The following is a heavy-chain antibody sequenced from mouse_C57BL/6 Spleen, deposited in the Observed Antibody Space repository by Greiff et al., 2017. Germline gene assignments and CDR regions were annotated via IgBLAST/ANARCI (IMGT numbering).Heavy chain of an antibody. CDR1: GYTFTEYT. V-gene: IGHV1-62-2*01. D-gene: IGHD1-1*01. CDR3: ARHEDRHDYGSSPLAY. CDR2: FYPGSGSI. Sequence: QVQLQQSGAELVKPGASVKLSCTASGYTFTEYTIHWVKQRPGQGLEWIGWFYPGSGSIKYNEKFKDKATLTADKSSSTVYMELSRLTSEDSAVYVCARHEDRHDYGSSPLAYWGQGTLVTVAA. J-gene: IGHJ3*01.